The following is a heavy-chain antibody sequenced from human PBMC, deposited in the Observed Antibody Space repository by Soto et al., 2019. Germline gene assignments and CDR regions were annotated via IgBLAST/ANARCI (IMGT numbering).Heavy chain of an antibody. V-gene: IGHV3-66*01. CDR2: IYSGGST. Sequence: EVQLVESGGGLVQPGGSLRLSCAASGFTVSSNYMSWVRQAPGKGLEWVSVIYSGGSTYYADSVKGRFTISRDNSKNTLYLQMNSLRAEDTAVYYCARGSGWYVGYFQHWGQGTLVIVSS. J-gene: IGHJ1*01. CDR1: GFTVSSNY. CDR3: ARGSGWYVGYFQH. D-gene: IGHD6-19*01.